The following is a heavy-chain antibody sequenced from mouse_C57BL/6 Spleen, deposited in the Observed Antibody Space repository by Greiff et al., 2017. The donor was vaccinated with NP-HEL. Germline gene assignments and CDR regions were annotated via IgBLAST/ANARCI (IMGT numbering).Heavy chain of an antibody. D-gene: IGHD1-1*01. J-gene: IGHJ2*01. Sequence: QVQLQQPGAELVKPGASVKLSCKASGYTFTSYWMQWVKRRPGQGLEWIGEIDPSDSYTNYNQKFKGKATLTVDTSSSTAYMQLSSLTSEDSAVYYCARSVLRNYFDYWGQGTTLTVSS. CDR1: GYTFTSYW. CDR2: IDPSDSYT. V-gene: IGHV1-50*01. CDR3: ARSVLRNYFDY.